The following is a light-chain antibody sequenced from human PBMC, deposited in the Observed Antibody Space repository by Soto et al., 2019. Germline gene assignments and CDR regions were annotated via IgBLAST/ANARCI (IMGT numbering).Light chain of an antibody. CDR3: CSYAGSYTYV. CDR2: NVI. CDR1: SSDVGGYNF. Sequence: QSALTQPRSVSGSPGQSVTISCTGTSSDVGGYNFVSWYQHHPGKAPKLIIYNVIQRPSGVPDRFSASKSDNTASLTISGLQAEDEADYYCCSYAGSYTYVFGTETKVAV. V-gene: IGLV2-11*01. J-gene: IGLJ1*01.